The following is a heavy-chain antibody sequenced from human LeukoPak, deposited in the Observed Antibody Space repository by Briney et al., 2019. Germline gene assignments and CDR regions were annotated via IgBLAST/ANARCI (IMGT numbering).Heavy chain of an antibody. CDR2: ISSSGSTI. Sequence: GGSLRLSCAASGFTFSSYEMNWVRQAPGKGLEWVSYISSSGSTIYYADSVKGRFTISRDNAKNSLYLQMNSLRAEDTAVYYCARDYCSGGSCYSDYWGQGTLVTVSS. CDR3: ARDYCSGGSCYSDY. CDR1: GFTFSSYE. D-gene: IGHD2-15*01. V-gene: IGHV3-48*03. J-gene: IGHJ4*02.